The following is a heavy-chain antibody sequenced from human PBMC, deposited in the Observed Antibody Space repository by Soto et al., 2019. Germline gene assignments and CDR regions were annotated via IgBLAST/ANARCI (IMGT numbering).Heavy chain of an antibody. Sequence: ASVKVSCKASGYTFTSYAMHWVRQAPGQRLEWMGWINAGNGNTKYSQKFQGRVTITRDTSASTAYMELSSLRSEDTAVYYCARDPPRSGYFYYYYGMDVWGQGTTVTSP. D-gene: IGHD3-3*01. J-gene: IGHJ6*02. CDR3: ARDPPRSGYFYYYYGMDV. V-gene: IGHV1-3*01. CDR2: INAGNGNT. CDR1: GYTFTSYA.